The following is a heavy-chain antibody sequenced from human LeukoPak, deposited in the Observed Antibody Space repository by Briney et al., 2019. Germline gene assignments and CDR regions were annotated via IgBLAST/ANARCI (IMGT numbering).Heavy chain of an antibody. J-gene: IGHJ6*02. D-gene: IGHD6-13*01. V-gene: IGHV3-30*18. CDR3: AKDLSAAGGTTNWGGFYYYYYYGMDV. CDR1: GFTFSSYG. CDR2: ISYDGSNK. Sequence: GRSLRLSCAASGFTFSSYGMHWVRQAPGKGLEWVAVISYDGSNKYYADSVKGRFTISRDNSKNTQYLQMNSLRAEDTAVYYCAKDLSAAGGTTNWGGFYYYYYYGMDVWGQGTTVTVSS.